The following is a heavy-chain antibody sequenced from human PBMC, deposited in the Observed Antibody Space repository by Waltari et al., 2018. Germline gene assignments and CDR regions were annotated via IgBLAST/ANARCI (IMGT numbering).Heavy chain of an antibody. J-gene: IGHJ6*03. CDR2: GYHSGRT. CDR3: VGATMELFYYYYYMDV. CDR1: AYSITSGYY. Sequence: QVQLQESGPGLVKPSETLSLTCTVSAYSITSGYYWGWIRQPPGKGLEWIGSGYHSGRTYYNPSRKRRVTISIDTSKNQFSLKLRSVTAADTAVYYCVGATMELFYYYYYMDVWGKGTTVTISS. D-gene: IGHD5-12*01. V-gene: IGHV4-38-2*02.